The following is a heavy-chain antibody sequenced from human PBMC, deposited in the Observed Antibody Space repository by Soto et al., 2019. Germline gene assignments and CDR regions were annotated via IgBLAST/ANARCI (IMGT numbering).Heavy chain of an antibody. J-gene: IGHJ3*02. CDR3: ASCSMITFGGVIVDDAFDM. CDR1: GFTVSSNY. D-gene: IGHD3-16*02. V-gene: IGHV3-53*01. CDR2: ISSGGSS. Sequence: EVQLVESGGGLIQPGGSLRLSCAASGFTVSSNYMSWFRQTPGKGLEWVSIISSGGSSYYADSVQGRFTISRDNSKNTLYLQMNSLRAEDTAVYYCASCSMITFGGVIVDDAFDMWGQGTMVAVSS.